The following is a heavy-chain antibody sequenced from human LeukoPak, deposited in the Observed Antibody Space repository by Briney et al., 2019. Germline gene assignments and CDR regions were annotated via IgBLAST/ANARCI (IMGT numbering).Heavy chain of an antibody. J-gene: IGHJ5*02. D-gene: IGHD1-1*01. CDR1: GFTFSSFG. CDR3: VRGVGVSRFNYLDP. CDR2: IWYDASNK. Sequence: GGSLRLSCAASGFTFSSFGMHWVRQAPGKGLEWVAVIWYDASNKYYADSVKGRFTISRDNSKNTLFLQMNSLRDDDTAVYYCVRGVGVSRFNYLDPWGQGTLVIVSS. V-gene: IGHV3-33*01.